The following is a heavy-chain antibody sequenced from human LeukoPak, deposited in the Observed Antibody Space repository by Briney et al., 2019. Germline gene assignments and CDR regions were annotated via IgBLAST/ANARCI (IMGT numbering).Heavy chain of an antibody. J-gene: IGHJ4*02. V-gene: IGHV3-23*01. Sequence: GGSLRLSCAASGFTFSSYAMNWVRQAPGKGLEWVSAISGSGGSTYYADSVKGRFTISRDNSKNTLFLQMNSLRAEDTAVYYCAKVKAVEMATIFGFDYWGQGTLVTVSS. CDR2: ISGSGGST. CDR3: AKVKAVEMATIFGFDY. CDR1: GFTFSSYA. D-gene: IGHD5-24*01.